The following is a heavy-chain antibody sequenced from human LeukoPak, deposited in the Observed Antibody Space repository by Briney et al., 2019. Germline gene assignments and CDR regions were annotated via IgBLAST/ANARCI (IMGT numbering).Heavy chain of an antibody. CDR1: GGSIIGYY. Sequence: SETLSLTCTVSGGSIIGYYWNWIRQPPGKGLDWIGYIYHSGGTNYNPSLKSRVTISVDTSKTQISLKLRAVTAADTAVYYCARSRVWSDYWGYFDYWGQGTLVTVSS. J-gene: IGHJ4*02. CDR2: IYHSGGT. D-gene: IGHD3-3*01. V-gene: IGHV4-59*01. CDR3: ARSRVWSDYWGYFDY.